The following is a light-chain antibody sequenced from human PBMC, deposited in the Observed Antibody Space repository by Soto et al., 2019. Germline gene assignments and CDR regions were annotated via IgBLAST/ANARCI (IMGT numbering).Light chain of an antibody. CDR3: SSDGVGNNVV. CDR2: EVS. J-gene: IGLJ2*01. Sequence: QSALTQPPSASGSPGQSVTISCTGSSSDVGGYNYVSWYQQHPGKAPKLMIYEVSKRPSGVPDPLSGSKSGNTASLTVSGIQAEDVGDYYCSSDGVGNNVVFGGEAKVTVL. V-gene: IGLV2-8*01. CDR1: SSDVGGYNY.